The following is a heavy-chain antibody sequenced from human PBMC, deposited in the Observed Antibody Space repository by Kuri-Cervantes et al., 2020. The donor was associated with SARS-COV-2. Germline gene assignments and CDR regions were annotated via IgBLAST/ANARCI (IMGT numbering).Heavy chain of an antibody. CDR2: ISGSSSLV. D-gene: IGHD2-2*01. CDR3: ARGPGCSSTNCPNFDY. CDR1: GFTFSRST. Sequence: GESLKISCAASGFTFSRSTLNWVRQAPGKGLEWLSSISGSSSLVYYADSVKGRFTISRDNAMSSLYLQMNSLRAEDTAVYYCARGPGCSSTNCPNFDYLGQGTLVTVSS. V-gene: IGHV3-21*01. J-gene: IGHJ4*02.